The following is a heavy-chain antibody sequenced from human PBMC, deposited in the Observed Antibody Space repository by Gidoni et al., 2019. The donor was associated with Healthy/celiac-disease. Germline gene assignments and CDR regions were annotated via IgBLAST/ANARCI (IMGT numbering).Heavy chain of an antibody. CDR2: INPSGGST. J-gene: IGHJ3*02. V-gene: IGHV1-46*03. D-gene: IGHD1-26*01. CDR1: GYTFTSYY. Sequence: QVQLVQSGAEVKKPGASVKVSCKASGYTFTSYYMHGVRQAPGQGLEWMGIINPSGGSTSYAQKFQGRVTMTRDTSTSPVYMELSSLRSEDTAVYYCATRGSYYGDAFDIWGQGTMVTVSS. CDR3: ATRGSYYGDAFDI.